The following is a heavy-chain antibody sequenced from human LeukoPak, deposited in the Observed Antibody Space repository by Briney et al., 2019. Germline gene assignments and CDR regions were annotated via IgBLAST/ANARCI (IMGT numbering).Heavy chain of an antibody. V-gene: IGHV3-30*04. Sequence: GGSLRLSCAASGFTFSCYAMHWVRQAPGKGLEWVAVISYDGSNKYYADSVKGRFTISRDNSKNTLYLQMNSLRAEDTAVYYCARDLRLRSSLDYWGQGTLVTVSS. D-gene: IGHD2-2*01. J-gene: IGHJ4*02. CDR1: GFTFSCYA. CDR3: ARDLRLRSSLDY. CDR2: ISYDGSNK.